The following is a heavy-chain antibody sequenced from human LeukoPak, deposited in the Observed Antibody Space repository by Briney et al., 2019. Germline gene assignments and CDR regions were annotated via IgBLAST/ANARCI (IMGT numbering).Heavy chain of an antibody. CDR3: AGSRYFYDSGGRNWYFDL. V-gene: IGHV4-61*05. D-gene: IGHD3-22*01. Sequence: SETLSLTCTVSGGSISSSNYYWGWLRQPPGKGLEWIGHIYYSGSTNYNPSLKSRVTISVDTSKNHFSLRLSSVTAADTAVYYCAGSRYFYDSGGRNWYFDLWGRATLVTVSS. CDR2: IYYSGST. CDR1: GGSISSSNYY. J-gene: IGHJ2*01.